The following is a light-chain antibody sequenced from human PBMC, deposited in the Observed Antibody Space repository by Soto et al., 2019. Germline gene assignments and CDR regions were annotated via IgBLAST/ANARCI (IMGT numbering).Light chain of an antibody. V-gene: IGLV2-14*03. CDR1: SSDIGAYNF. J-gene: IGLJ1*01. Sequence: QSVLTQPASLSGSPGQSITISCTGTSSDIGAYNFVSWYQQHPGKAPKLMICDVSNRPSGVSNRFSGSKSGDTASLTISGLQAEDEADYYCSSYTISAADVFGTGTKVTVL. CDR3: SSYTISAADV. CDR2: DVS.